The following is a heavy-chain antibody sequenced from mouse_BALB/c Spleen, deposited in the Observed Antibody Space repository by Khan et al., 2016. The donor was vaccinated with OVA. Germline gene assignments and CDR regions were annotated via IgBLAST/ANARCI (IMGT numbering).Heavy chain of an antibody. CDR2: IGPGSSNT. D-gene: IGHD1-1*01. V-gene: IGHV1S41*01. Sequence: DLVKPGTSVKLYCKASGYTFTSYWINWIKQRPGQGLEWIGRIGPGSSNTYYNEMFKGKAALTVDTSSSTAYIQLSSLSSEDSAVYFCPRENYYGRSCYAMDYWGQGTSVTVSS. CDR1: GYTFTSYW. CDR3: PRENYYGRSCYAMDY. J-gene: IGHJ4*01.